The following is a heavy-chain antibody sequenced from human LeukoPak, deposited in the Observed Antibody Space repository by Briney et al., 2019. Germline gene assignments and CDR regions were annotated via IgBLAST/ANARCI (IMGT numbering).Heavy chain of an antibody. CDR3: ARRKRGGLSLIRVFDY. CDR2: IYYSGST. V-gene: IGHV4-39*01. D-gene: IGHD3-16*02. J-gene: IGHJ4*02. CDR1: GGSISSSSSS. Sequence: SETLSLTCTVSGGSISSSSSSWGWIRQPPGKRLEWIGSIYYSGSTYYNPSLKSRVTISVDTSKNQFSLNLSSVTATDTAVYYCARRKRGGLSLIRVFDYWGQGTLVTVSS.